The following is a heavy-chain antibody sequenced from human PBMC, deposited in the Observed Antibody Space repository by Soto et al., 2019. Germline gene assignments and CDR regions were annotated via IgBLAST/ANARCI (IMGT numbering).Heavy chain of an antibody. CDR2: ISYSGTT. D-gene: IGHD3-22*01. V-gene: IGHV4-30-4*01. Sequence: SETLSLTCTVSGDSISSNNNYWSWIRQPPGEGLEWIGFISYSGTTSYSPSLKSRVAISLDTSKNQFSLSLSSVTAADTAVYYCARRLYYDSSGFEGGGMDVWGQGTTVTVSS. CDR3: ARRLYYDSSGFEGGGMDV. CDR1: GDSISSNNNY. J-gene: IGHJ6*02.